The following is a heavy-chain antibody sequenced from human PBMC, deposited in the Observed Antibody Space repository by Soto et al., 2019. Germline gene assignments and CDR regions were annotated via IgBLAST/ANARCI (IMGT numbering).Heavy chain of an antibody. V-gene: IGHV1-46*03. CDR3: TRRGYCSGGSCPLGFDY. CDR2: INPRDGAI. CDR1: GNTFTTYF. Sequence: CKASGNTFTTYFVHWVRQAPGQGLDWMGVINPRDGAISYAQRFQGRVTMTRDTSTSTVYMELSSLRSEDTAMYYCTRRGYCSGGSCPLGFDYWGQGTLVTVSS. J-gene: IGHJ4*02. D-gene: IGHD2-15*01.